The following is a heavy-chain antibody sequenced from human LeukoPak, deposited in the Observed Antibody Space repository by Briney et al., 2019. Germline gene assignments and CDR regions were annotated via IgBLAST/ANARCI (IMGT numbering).Heavy chain of an antibody. CDR2: IYYSGIT. V-gene: IGHV4-39*07. J-gene: IGHJ4*02. D-gene: IGHD6-19*01. Sequence: WVRQAPGKGLEWIGSIYYSGITYYNPSLKSRVTISVDTSKNQFSLKLSSVTAADTAVYYCARDRLAVAGTLTADYWGQGTLVTVSS. CDR3: ARDRLAVAGTLTADY.